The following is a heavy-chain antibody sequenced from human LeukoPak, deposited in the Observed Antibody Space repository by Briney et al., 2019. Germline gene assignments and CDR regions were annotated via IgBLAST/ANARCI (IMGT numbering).Heavy chain of an antibody. CDR2: INNYGSST. V-gene: IGHV3-74*01. D-gene: IGHD6-13*01. CDR1: GFTFSSYW. Sequence: GGSLRLSCAASGFTFSSYWMHWVRQAPGKGLVWVSHINNYGSSTNYADSVKGRFTISRDNAKNTLYLQMNSLRAEDTAVYYCVRDWYGIDYWGQGTLVTVSS. CDR3: VRDWYGIDY. J-gene: IGHJ4*02.